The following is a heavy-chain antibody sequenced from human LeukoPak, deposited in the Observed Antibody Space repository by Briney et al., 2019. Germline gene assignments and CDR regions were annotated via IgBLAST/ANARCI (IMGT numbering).Heavy chain of an antibody. J-gene: IGHJ1*01. Sequence: SETLPLICTVCAGFISSYYWIWMRQPPGKGLEGSGDIYYSGTTNFNPSLYSQGNISVDTSNNQFSLKLRSESASPPAVHFSAREDYWRGGSCYSGSFQHWGQGTLVTVSS. CDR1: AGFISSYY. D-gene: IGHD2-15*01. V-gene: IGHV4-59*13. CDR2: IYYSGTT. CDR3: AREDYWRGGSCYSGSFQH.